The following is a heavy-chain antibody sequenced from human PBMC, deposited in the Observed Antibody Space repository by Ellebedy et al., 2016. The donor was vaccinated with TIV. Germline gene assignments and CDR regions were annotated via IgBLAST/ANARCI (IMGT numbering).Heavy chain of an antibody. CDR1: GFTFSNYN. D-gene: IGHD2-15*01. Sequence: GGSLRLSXAASGFTFSNYNMNWVRQAPGKGLEWVSSVNIIPNTIDYADSVKGRFTISRDNAKNSLYLQMNSLRAEDTAVYYCARGHCRGGSCFHYFDYWGQGTLVTVSS. J-gene: IGHJ4*02. V-gene: IGHV3-48*01. CDR3: ARGHCRGGSCFHYFDY. CDR2: VNIIPNTI.